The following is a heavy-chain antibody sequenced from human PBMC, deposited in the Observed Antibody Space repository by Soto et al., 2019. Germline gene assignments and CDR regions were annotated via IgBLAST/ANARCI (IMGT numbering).Heavy chain of an antibody. V-gene: IGHV5-10-1*01. Sequence: GESLKISCKGSGYSFTSCWISWVRQMPGKGLEWMGRIDPSDSYTNYSPSFQGHVTISADKSISTAYLQWSSLKASDTAMYYCARWVATKHWYLDLWGRGTLVTVSS. CDR2: IDPSDSYT. CDR3: ARWVATKHWYLDL. CDR1: GYSFTSCW. D-gene: IGHD5-12*01. J-gene: IGHJ2*01.